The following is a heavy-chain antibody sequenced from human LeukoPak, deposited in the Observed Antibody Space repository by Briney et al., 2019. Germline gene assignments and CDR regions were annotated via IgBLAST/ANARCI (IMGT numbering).Heavy chain of an antibody. V-gene: IGHV1-18*01. CDR2: ISAYNGNT. D-gene: IGHD3-22*01. J-gene: IGHJ5*02. CDR1: GYTFTSYG. Sequence: ASVKVSCKASGYTFTSYGISWVRQAPGQGLEWRGWISAYNGNTNYAQKLQGRVTMTTDTSTSTAYMELRSLRSDDTAVYYCARDFFPYYYDSSGYMNWFDPWGQGTLVTVSS. CDR3: ARDFFPYYYDSSGYMNWFDP.